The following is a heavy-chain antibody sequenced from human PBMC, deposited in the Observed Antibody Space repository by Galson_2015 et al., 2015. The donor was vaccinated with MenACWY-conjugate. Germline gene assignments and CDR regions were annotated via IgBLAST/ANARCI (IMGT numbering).Heavy chain of an antibody. Sequence: SLRLSCAGSAFTFSNAYMSWVRQAPGKGLEWVGRIKSQTDGGKIDYAAPVKGRFTISRDDSKNTLYLQMNSLKIEDTAVYYCTTHKPDSWGGLLFHCYIDVWGKGTPVTVSS. J-gene: IGHJ6*03. V-gene: IGHV3-15*01. CDR3: TTHKPDSWGGLLFHCYIDV. D-gene: IGHD2-21*01. CDR2: IKSQTDGGKI. CDR1: AFTFSNAY.